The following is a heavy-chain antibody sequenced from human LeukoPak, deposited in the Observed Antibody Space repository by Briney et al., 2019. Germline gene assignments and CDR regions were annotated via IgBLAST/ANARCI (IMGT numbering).Heavy chain of an antibody. J-gene: IGHJ6*02. V-gene: IGHV4-34*01. CDR1: GGSFSGYY. D-gene: IGHD2-15*01. CDR2: INHSGST. CDR3: ARGVVVVAATPFYYYGMDV. Sequence: SETLSPTCAVYGGSFSGYYWSWIRQPPGKGLEWIGEINHSGSTNYNPSLKSRVTISVDTSKNQFSLKLSSVTAADTAVYYCARGVVVVAATPFYYYGMDVWGQGTTVTVSS.